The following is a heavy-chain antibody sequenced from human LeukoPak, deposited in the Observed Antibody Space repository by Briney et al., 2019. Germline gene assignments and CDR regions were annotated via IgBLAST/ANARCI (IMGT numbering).Heavy chain of an antibody. CDR3: VKEGVEYSYSYGDY. V-gene: IGHV3-30*18. CDR1: GFSFSNYG. Sequence: VGSLRRSCAASGFSFSNYGMYWVRQAPGKGLEWVALISYDGGDKYYAESMKGRITISRDNAENTLYLQMNDLRPDDTAFYFCVKEGVEYSYSYGDYWGQGTLVTVSS. J-gene: IGHJ4*02. CDR2: ISYDGGDK. D-gene: IGHD3-16*01.